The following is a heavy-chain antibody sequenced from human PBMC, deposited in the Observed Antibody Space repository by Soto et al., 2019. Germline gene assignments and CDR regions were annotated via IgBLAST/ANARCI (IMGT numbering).Heavy chain of an antibody. D-gene: IGHD1-7*01. Sequence: EVQLVESGGGLVKPGGSLRLSCAASGFTFSNAWMNWVRQAPGKGLEWVGRIKSKTDGGTTDYAAPVKGRFTISRDDSKNTLYLQMNSLKTEDTAAYYCTTRITGTTFLDYWGQGTLVTVSS. J-gene: IGHJ4*02. V-gene: IGHV3-15*07. CDR3: TTRITGTTFLDY. CDR1: GFTFSNAW. CDR2: IKSKTDGGTT.